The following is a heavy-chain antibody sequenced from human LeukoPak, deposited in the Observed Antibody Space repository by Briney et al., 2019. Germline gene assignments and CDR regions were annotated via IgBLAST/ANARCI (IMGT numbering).Heavy chain of an antibody. Sequence: NPSETLSLTCAVYGGSFRGYYWSWIRQPPGKGLEWIGEINHSGSTNYNPSLKSRVTISVDTSKNQFSLKLSSVTAADTAVYYCARGPALGYCSGGSCAPPFDLWGRGTLVTVSS. D-gene: IGHD2-15*01. CDR3: ARGPALGYCSGGSCAPPFDL. CDR1: GGSFRGYY. J-gene: IGHJ2*01. CDR2: INHSGST. V-gene: IGHV4-34*01.